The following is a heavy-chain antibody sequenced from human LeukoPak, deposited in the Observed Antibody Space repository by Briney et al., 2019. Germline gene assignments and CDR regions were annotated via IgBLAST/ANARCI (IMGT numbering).Heavy chain of an antibody. V-gene: IGHV3-66*01. J-gene: IGHJ6*02. CDR2: IYSGGST. D-gene: IGHD2-2*01. CDR1: GFTVSSNY. CDR3: ARGQDSTFGYYYGMDV. Sequence: GGSLRLSCAASGFTVSSNYMSWVRQAPGKGLEWVSVIYSGGSTYYADSVKGRFTTSRDNSKNTLYLQMNSLRAEDTAVYYCARGQDSTFGYYYGMDVWGQGTTVTVSS.